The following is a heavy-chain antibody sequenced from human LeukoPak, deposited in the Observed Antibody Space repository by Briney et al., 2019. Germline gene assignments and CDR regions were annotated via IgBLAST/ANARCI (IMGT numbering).Heavy chain of an antibody. CDR2: IYYSGST. CDR1: GGSISSYY. D-gene: IGHD5-18*01. Sequence: SETLSLTCTVSGGSISSYYWSWIRQPPGKGLEWIGYIYYSGSTNYNPSLKSRVTISVDTSKNQFSLKLSSVTAADTAVYYCARASKKGIQLWFDCWGQGTLVTVSS. V-gene: IGHV4-59*01. J-gene: IGHJ4*02. CDR3: ARASKKGIQLWFDC.